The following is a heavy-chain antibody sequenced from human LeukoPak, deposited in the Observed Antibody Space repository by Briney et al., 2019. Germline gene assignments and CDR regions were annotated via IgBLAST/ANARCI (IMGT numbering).Heavy chain of an antibody. Sequence: SETLSLTCTVSGGSISSSSNKWSWIRQPPGKGPEWIGDISYSGSASYNPSLRSRVTISVDTSTNQFSLTLGSVTAADTAVYFCATEAECSGGSCYSYGWFDPWGQGTQVIVSS. J-gene: IGHJ5*02. V-gene: IGHV4-61*01. CDR2: ISYSGSA. D-gene: IGHD2-15*01. CDR3: ATEAECSGGSCYSYGWFDP. CDR1: GGSISSSSNK.